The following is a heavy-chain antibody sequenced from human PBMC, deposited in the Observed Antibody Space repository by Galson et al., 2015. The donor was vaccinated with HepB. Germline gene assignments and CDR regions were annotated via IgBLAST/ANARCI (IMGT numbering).Heavy chain of an antibody. V-gene: IGHV4-4*02. J-gene: IGHJ4*02. CDR2: IYHGGFT. Sequence: SETLSLTCTVSGGSIITNNWWTWVRQPPGKGLEWIGEIYHGGFTNHNPSLESRVTISMDKTRNQFSLNLTSVTAADTATYFCGRGDSYGIFEKWGQGTLITVSS. D-gene: IGHD5-18*01. CDR3: GRGDSYGIFEK. CDR1: GGSIITNNW.